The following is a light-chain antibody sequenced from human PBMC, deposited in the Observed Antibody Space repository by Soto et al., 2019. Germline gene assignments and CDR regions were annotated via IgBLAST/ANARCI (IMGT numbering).Light chain of an antibody. CDR2: GAS. Sequence: EIVMTQSPATLSVSPGERATLSCRASQSVSSNLAWYQQKPGQAPRLLNYGASTRATGIPARFSGSGSGTEFTLTISSLQSEDFAVYYCQQYNIWPLTFGGGTKVEIK. CDR1: QSVSSN. CDR3: QQYNIWPLT. J-gene: IGKJ4*01. V-gene: IGKV3-15*01.